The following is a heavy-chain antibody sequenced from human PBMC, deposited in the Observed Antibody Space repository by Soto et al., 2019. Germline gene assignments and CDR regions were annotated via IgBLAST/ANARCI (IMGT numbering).Heavy chain of an antibody. CDR3: ARGPAYIDGWRTFDL. J-gene: IGHJ4*02. Sequence: PLETLSLTCTVSDDSFRGAEYYWSWIRQPLGKGPEWIGYTYYNGDTKYNPALRSRVTMSEDTSKNQFSLRLSSVTAADTAVYFCARGPAYIDGWRTFDLWGRGILVTVSS. D-gene: IGHD6-19*01. V-gene: IGHV4-61*08. CDR2: TYYNGDT. CDR1: DDSFRGAEYY.